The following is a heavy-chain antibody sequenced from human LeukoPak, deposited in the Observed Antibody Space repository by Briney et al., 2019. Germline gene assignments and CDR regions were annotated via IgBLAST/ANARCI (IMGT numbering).Heavy chain of an antibody. CDR1: GFTFSSYG. D-gene: IGHD4-17*01. J-gene: IGHJ4*02. Sequence: GGSLRLSCAASGFTFSSYGMHWVRQAPGKGLEWVAVIWYDGSNKYYADSVKGRFTISRDNSKNTLYLQMNSLRAEDTAVYYCARERQYGARTFDYWGQGTLVTVSS. CDR3: ARERQYGARTFDY. CDR2: IWYDGSNK. V-gene: IGHV3-33*01.